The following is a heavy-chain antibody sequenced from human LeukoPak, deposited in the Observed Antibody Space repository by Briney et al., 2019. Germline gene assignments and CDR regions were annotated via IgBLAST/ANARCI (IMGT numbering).Heavy chain of an antibody. CDR3: ARASAGDDILTGYYLHFDY. J-gene: IGHJ4*02. CDR1: GGSISGHY. CDR2: IYYSGNT. V-gene: IGHV4-59*11. Sequence: PSETLSLTCTVSGGSISGHYWSWIRQSPGKGLEWLGYIYYSGNTAYNPSLKSRITISVDTSKNQFSLRLNSVTAADTAVYYCARASAGDDILTGYYLHFDYWGQGTLVTVSS. D-gene: IGHD3-9*01.